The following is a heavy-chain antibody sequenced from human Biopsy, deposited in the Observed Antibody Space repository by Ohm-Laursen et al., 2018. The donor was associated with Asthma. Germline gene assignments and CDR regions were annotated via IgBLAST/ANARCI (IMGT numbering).Heavy chain of an antibody. V-gene: IGHV1-18*01. D-gene: IGHD3-10*01. CDR1: GYTSNSAV. Sequence: ASVKVSCKTSGYTSNSAVITWVRQAPGQGLEWMGWISVYNGNTKVAQKLQDRVTMITDTSTSTAYMELRSLRSDDTAVYFCARAVDYSHYYGIDVWGQGTTVTVS. CDR2: ISVYNGNT. J-gene: IGHJ6*02. CDR3: ARAVDYSHYYGIDV.